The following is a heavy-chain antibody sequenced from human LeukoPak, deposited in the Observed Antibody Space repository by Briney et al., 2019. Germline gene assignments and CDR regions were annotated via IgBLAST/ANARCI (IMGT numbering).Heavy chain of an antibody. V-gene: IGHV1-18*01. CDR3: ARDTRYRYCSSTSCYSPHDAFDI. Sequence: ASVKVSCKASGYTFTSYGISWVRQAPGQGLEWMGWISAYNGNTNYAQKLQGRVTMTTDTSTSTAYMELRSLRSDDTAVYYCARDTRYRYCSSTSCYSPHDAFDIWGQGTMVTVSS. CDR1: GYTFTSYG. CDR2: ISAYNGNT. J-gene: IGHJ3*02. D-gene: IGHD2-2*01.